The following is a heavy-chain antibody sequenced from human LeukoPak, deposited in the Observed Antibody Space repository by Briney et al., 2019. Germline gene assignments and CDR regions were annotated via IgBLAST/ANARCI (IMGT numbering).Heavy chain of an antibody. CDR2: IYYSGST. D-gene: IGHD2-21*01. J-gene: IGHJ3*02. V-gene: IGHV4-59*01. CDR3: ARELRDAFDM. Sequence: PSETLSLTCTVSGGSISHYYWSWIRQPPGKGLEWIGYIYYSGSTNYNPSLKSRVTISVDTSKNQFSLKLRSVTAADTAVYYCARELRDAFDMWGQGTRVTVS. CDR1: GGSISHYY.